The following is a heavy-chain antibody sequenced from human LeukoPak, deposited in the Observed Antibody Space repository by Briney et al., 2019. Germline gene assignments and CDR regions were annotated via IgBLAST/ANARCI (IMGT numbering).Heavy chain of an antibody. CDR2: ISYDGSNK. CDR3: VRERSSVVTDPRGFDY. D-gene: IGHD2-21*02. J-gene: IGHJ4*02. CDR1: GFTFSSYA. V-gene: IGHV3-30-3*01. Sequence: GSLRLSCAASGFTFSSYAMHWVRQAPGKGLEWVAVISYDGSNKYYADSVKGRFTISRDNSKNTLYLQMNSLRAEDTAVYYCVRERSSVVTDPRGFDYWGQGTLVTVSS.